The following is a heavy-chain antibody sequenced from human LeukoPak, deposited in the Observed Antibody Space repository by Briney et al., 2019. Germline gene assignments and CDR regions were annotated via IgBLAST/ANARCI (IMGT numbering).Heavy chain of an antibody. D-gene: IGHD6-13*01. J-gene: IGHJ5*02. Sequence: PSETLSLTCTVSGGSISSYYWSWVRQAPGKGLEWVSVIYSGGSTYYADSVKGRFTISRDNSKNTLYLQMNSLRAEDTAVYYCARDSVGSSPNPWGQGTLVTVSS. CDR1: GGSISSYY. V-gene: IGHV3-66*01. CDR3: ARDSVGSSPNP. CDR2: IYSGGST.